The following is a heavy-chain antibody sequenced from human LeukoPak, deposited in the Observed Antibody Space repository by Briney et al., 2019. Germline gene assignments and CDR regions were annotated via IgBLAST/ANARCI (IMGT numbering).Heavy chain of an antibody. Sequence: SETLSLTRTVSGGSISSGDYYWGWIRQHPGKGLEWIGFFYNSGSTYYNPSLKSRVTISIDTSKNQFSLRLTSVTAADTAVYYCARDGGYSYGPFDCWGQGTLVTVSS. D-gene: IGHD5-18*01. J-gene: IGHJ4*02. CDR3: ARDGGYSYGPFDC. V-gene: IGHV4-31*03. CDR1: GGSISSGDYY. CDR2: FYNSGST.